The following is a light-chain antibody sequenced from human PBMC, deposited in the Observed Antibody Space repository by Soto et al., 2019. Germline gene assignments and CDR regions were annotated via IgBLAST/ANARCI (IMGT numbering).Light chain of an antibody. CDR2: DAS. V-gene: IGKV3-11*01. CDR1: QSVSSY. Sequence: EIVLTQSPATLSLSPGERATLSCRASQSVSSYLAWYQQKPGQAPRLLIYDASNRATGIPARFSGSGSGTDFTLTISSLEPEDFAVYYCQQSGTFGQGTKLDIK. J-gene: IGKJ1*01. CDR3: QQSGT.